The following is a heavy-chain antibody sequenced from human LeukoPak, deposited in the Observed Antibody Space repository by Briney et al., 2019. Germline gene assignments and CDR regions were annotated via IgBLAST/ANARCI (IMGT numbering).Heavy chain of an antibody. V-gene: IGHV3-48*03. Sequence: GGSLRLSCAASGFTFSSYKMNWVRQAPGKGLEWVSYISTSDTTIYYADSVKGRFTISRDNAKNSLYLQMNSLRVEDRAVYYCARGGGSSWCLDCWGQGTLVTVSS. CDR1: GFTFSSYK. J-gene: IGHJ4*02. CDR2: ISTSDTTI. CDR3: ARGGGSSWCLDC. D-gene: IGHD6-13*01.